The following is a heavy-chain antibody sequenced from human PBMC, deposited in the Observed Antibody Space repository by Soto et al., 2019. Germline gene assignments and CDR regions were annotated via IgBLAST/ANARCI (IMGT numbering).Heavy chain of an antibody. D-gene: IGHD7-27*01. Sequence: NPSETLSLTCTVSGGPISSGGYYWSWIRQHPGKGLEWIGYIFYSGSTYYNPSLKSRVSISVDTSKNQFSLKLSSVTAADTAVFYCARGPLTPYFDYWGQGALVTVSS. J-gene: IGHJ4*02. CDR2: IFYSGST. CDR1: GGPISSGGYY. CDR3: ARGPLTPYFDY. V-gene: IGHV4-31*03.